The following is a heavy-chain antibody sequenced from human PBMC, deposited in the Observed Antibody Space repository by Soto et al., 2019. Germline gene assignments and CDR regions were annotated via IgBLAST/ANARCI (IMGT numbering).Heavy chain of an antibody. J-gene: IGHJ4*02. V-gene: IGHV3-33*01. Sequence: QVQLVESGGGVVQPGRSLRLSCAASGFTFSSYGMHWVRQAPGKGLEWVAVIWYDGSNKYYADSVKGRFTISRDNSKNTLYLQMNSLRAEDTAVYYCARDFLDYYFDYWGQGTLVTVSS. CDR3: ARDFLDYYFDY. CDR1: GFTFSSYG. CDR2: IWYDGSNK.